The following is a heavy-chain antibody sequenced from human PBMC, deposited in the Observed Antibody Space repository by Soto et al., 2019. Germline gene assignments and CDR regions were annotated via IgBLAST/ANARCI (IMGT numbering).Heavy chain of an antibody. CDR3: ARDQLRVPVAIVAFDI. CDR1: GFTFSSYS. Sequence: GGSLRLSCAASGFTFSSYSMNWVRQAPGKGLEWVSSISSSSSYIYYADSVKGRFTISRDNAKNSLYLQMNSLRAEDTAVYYCARDQLRVPVAIVAFDIWGQGTMVTVSS. V-gene: IGHV3-21*01. CDR2: ISSSSSYI. J-gene: IGHJ3*02. D-gene: IGHD2-2*01.